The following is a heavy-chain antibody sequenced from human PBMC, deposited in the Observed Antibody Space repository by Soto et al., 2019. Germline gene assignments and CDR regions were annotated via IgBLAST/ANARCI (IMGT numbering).Heavy chain of an antibody. CDR1: GDSVSSNSAA. CDR3: ARGIAAARGDWLDP. V-gene: IGHV6-1*01. J-gene: IGHJ5*02. Sequence: PSQTLSLTCVISGDSVSSNSAAWNWIRQSPSRGLEWLGRTYYRSKWYNDYAVSVRSRITINPDTSRNQFSLQLNSVTPEDTAVYYCARGIAAARGDWLDPWGQGTLVTV. CDR2: TYYRSKWYN. D-gene: IGHD6-25*01.